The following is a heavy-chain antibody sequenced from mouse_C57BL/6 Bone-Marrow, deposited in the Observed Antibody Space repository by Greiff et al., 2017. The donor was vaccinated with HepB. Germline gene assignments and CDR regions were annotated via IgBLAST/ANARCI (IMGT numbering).Heavy chain of an antibody. CDR2: IDPENGDT. V-gene: IGHV14-4*01. CDR3: TLLLLPFYAMDY. D-gene: IGHD1-1*01. CDR1: GFNIKDDY. Sequence: VQLQQSGAELVRPGASVKLSCTASGFNIKDDYMHWVKQRPEQGLEWIGWIDPENGDTEYASKFQGKATITADTSSNTAYLQLSSLTSEDTAVYYCTLLLLPFYAMDYWGQGTSGTVSS. J-gene: IGHJ4*01.